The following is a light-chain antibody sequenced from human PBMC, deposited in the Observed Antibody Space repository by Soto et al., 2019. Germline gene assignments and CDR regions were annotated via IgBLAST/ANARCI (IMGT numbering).Light chain of an antibody. CDR1: QSVSNSQ. J-gene: IGKJ4*01. CDR3: QQYARSPLT. CDR2: GAS. V-gene: IGKV3-20*01. Sequence: EIVLAQSPGTLSLSPGERATLSCRASQSVSNSQLAWYQQKPGQAPRLLIYGASSRATGIPDSFSGSGSGTDFTLSINRLEPEDFAVYYCQQYARSPLTFGGGTKIEIK.